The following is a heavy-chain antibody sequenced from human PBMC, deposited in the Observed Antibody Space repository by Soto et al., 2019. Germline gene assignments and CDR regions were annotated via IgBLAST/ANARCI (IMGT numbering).Heavy chain of an antibody. V-gene: IGHV4-30-4*01. CDR2: IYYSGST. Sequence: QVQLQESGPGLVKPSQTLSLTCTVSGGSISSGDYYWSWIRQPPGKGLEWIGYIYYSGSTYYNPSLKSRVTISVDTSKNQFSLKLSSVTAADTAVYYCARGKEDDYGDLGDWFDPWGQGTLVTVSS. J-gene: IGHJ5*02. CDR3: ARGKEDDYGDLGDWFDP. CDR1: GGSISSGDYY. D-gene: IGHD4-17*01.